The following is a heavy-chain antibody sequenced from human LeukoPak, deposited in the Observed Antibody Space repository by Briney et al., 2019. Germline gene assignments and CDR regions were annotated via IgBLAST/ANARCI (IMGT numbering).Heavy chain of an antibody. CDR3: ARGYYYGSGSYLH. CDR1: GFTFSSYW. Sequence: GGSLRLSCAASGFTFSSYWMSWVRQAPGKGLGGVANIKQDGSEKYYVDSGKGRFTTSRDNAKNSLYLQMNSLRAEDTAVYYCARGYYYGSGSYLHWGQGTLVTVSS. J-gene: IGHJ4*02. V-gene: IGHV3-7*04. CDR2: IKQDGSEK. D-gene: IGHD3-10*01.